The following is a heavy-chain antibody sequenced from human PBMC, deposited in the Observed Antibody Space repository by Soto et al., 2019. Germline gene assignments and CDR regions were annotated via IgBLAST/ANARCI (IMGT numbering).Heavy chain of an antibody. V-gene: IGHV3-23*01. CDR1: GFTFSSYA. CDR2: ISGSGGST. D-gene: IGHD3-10*01. Sequence: EVQLLESGGGLVQPGGSLRLSCAASGFTFSSYAMSWVRQAPGKGLEWVSAISGSGGSTYYADSVKGPFTISRDNTKNTLYLQMNSLRAEDTAVYYCAKDQLLWSGEPVSWGQGTLVTVSS. CDR3: AKDQLLWSGEPVS. J-gene: IGHJ5*02.